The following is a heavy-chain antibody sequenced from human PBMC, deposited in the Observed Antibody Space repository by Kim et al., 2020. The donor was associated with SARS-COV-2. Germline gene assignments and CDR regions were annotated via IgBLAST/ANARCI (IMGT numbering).Heavy chain of an antibody. CDR3: ARGLSRTTSAPGDY. Sequence: ADSGKGRFTISRDNSKSILYLQMSSLRADDTAVYYCARGLSRTTSAPGDYWGQGTLVTVSS. J-gene: IGHJ4*02. V-gene: IGHV3-23*01. D-gene: IGHD1-7*01.